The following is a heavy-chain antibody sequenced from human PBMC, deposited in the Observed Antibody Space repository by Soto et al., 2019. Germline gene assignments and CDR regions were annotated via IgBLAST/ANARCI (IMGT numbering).Heavy chain of an antibody. CDR1: GFTFDDYA. CDR3: AKAHMWGGTEWETSFDS. J-gene: IGHJ4*02. Sequence: EMQLVESGGGLVQPGRSLRLSCAASGFTFDDYAMHWVRQAPGKGLEWGSGISWNSGSIGYADTVKGRFTISRDNAKNSLYLQMNSLRPEDTALYFCAKAHMWGGTEWETSFDSWGQGTLVTVSS. V-gene: IGHV3-9*01. CDR2: ISWNSGSI. D-gene: IGHD1-26*01.